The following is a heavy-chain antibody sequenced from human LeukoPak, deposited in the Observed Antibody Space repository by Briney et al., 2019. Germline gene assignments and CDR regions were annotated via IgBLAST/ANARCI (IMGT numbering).Heavy chain of an antibody. J-gene: IGHJ5*02. D-gene: IGHD3-10*01. V-gene: IGHV4-59*01. Sequence: SETLSLTCTVSGGSISSYYWSWIRQPPGKGLEWIGYIYYSGSTNYNPSLRSRVTMSVDTSKNQFSLKLSSVTAADTAVYYCARANYYGSGNWFDPWGQGTLVTVSS. CDR2: IYYSGST. CDR3: ARANYYGSGNWFDP. CDR1: GGSISSYY.